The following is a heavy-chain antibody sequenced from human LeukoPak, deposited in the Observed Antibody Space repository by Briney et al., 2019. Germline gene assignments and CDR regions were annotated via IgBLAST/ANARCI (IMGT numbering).Heavy chain of an antibody. CDR1: GFTVSSNY. CDR3: ASEYYDFWSGSPDAFDI. J-gene: IGHJ3*02. V-gene: IGHV3-66*02. Sequence: GGSLRLSCAASGFTVSSNYMSWVRQAPGKGLEWVSVIYSGGSTYYADSVKGRFTISRDNSKNTLYLQMNSLGAEDTAVYYCASEYYDFWSGSPDAFDIWGQGTMVTVSS. D-gene: IGHD3-3*01. CDR2: IYSGGST.